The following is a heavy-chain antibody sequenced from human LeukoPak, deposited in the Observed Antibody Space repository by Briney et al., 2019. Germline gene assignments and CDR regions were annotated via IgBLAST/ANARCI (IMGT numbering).Heavy chain of an antibody. CDR3: AREIDTIFGFDY. V-gene: IGHV1-69*04. J-gene: IGHJ4*02. CDR1: GGTFSSYA. Sequence: SVKVSCKSSGGTFSSYAISWVRQAPGRGLEWMGRIIPILGIANYAQKFQGRVTITADKSTSTAYMELSSLRSEDTAVYYCAREIDTIFGFDYWGQGTLVTVSS. CDR2: IIPILGIA. D-gene: IGHD3-3*01.